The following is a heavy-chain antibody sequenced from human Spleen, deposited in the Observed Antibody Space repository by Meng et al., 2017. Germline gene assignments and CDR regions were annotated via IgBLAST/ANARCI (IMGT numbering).Heavy chain of an antibody. Sequence: ASVKVSCKASRYTFTDYYMHWVRQAPGQGLEWMGRINPNSGGTNYAQKFQGRVTLTRDTSISTAYMELSRLRSDDSAVYYCARSRYYDSSGYYEDDGFDIWGQGTKVTVSS. V-gene: IGHV1-2*06. J-gene: IGHJ3*02. CDR2: INPNSGGT. CDR3: ARSRYYDSSGYYEDDGFDI. D-gene: IGHD3-22*01. CDR1: RYTFTDYY.